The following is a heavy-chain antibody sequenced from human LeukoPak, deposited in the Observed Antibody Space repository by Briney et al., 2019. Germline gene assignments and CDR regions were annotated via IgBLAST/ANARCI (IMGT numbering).Heavy chain of an antibody. CDR1: GYTFTSYY. J-gene: IGHJ4*02. CDR3: AISPALNELELPFDY. Sequence: GASVKVSCKASGYTFTSYYMHWVRQAPGQGLEWMGIINPSGGSTSYAQKFQGRVTMTRDTSTSTVYMELSSLRSEDTAVYYCAISPALNELELPFDYWGQGTLVTVSS. V-gene: IGHV1-46*01. D-gene: IGHD1-7*01. CDR2: INPSGGST.